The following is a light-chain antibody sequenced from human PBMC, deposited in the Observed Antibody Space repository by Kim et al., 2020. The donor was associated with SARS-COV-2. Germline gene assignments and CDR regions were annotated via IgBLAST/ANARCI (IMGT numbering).Light chain of an antibody. Sequence: VALGQTGRITCQGDSLRSYYASWYQQKPGQAPVLVIYGKNNRPSGIPDRCSGSSSGNTASLTITGAQAEDEADYYCNSRDSSGVVFGGGTQLTVL. CDR1: SLRSYY. CDR3: NSRDSSGVV. V-gene: IGLV3-19*01. J-gene: IGLJ2*01. CDR2: GKN.